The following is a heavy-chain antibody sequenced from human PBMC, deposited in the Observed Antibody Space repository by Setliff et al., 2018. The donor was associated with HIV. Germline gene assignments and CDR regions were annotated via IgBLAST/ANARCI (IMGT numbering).Heavy chain of an antibody. CDR2: ISWNSGSI. CDR1: GFTFDDYA. CDR3: AKDLRGGYDAFDI. D-gene: IGHD5-18*01. J-gene: IGHJ3*02. Sequence: SLKISCAASGFTFDDYAMHWVRQAPGKGLEWVSGISWNSGSIGYADSVKGRFTISRDNAKNSLYLQMNSLRAEDTALYYCAKDLRGGYDAFDIWGQGTMVTVSS. V-gene: IGHV3-9*01.